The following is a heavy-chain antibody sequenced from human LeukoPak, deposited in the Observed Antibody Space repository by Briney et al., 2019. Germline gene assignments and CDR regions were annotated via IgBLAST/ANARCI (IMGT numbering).Heavy chain of an antibody. CDR3: ARRGSGSYDGRFDP. V-gene: IGHV4-31*03. CDR2: IYYSGST. J-gene: IGHJ5*02. CDR1: GGSISSGGYY. D-gene: IGHD3-10*01. Sequence: SQTLSLTCTVSGGSISSGGYYWSWIRQHPGKGLEWIGCIYYSGSTYYNPSLESRLTISVDTSKNQFSLNLSSVTAADTAVYYCARRGSGSYDGRFDPWGQGTLVTVSS.